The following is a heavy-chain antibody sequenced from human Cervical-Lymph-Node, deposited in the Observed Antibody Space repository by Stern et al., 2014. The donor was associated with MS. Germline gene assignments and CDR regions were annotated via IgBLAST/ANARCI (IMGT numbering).Heavy chain of an antibody. Sequence: QVQLQESGPGLVKPSETLSLTCTVSGDSLSSNHWSWIRQFPGKGLEWIGSVYYSGSTHYNPSLKSRVNLSADMSTQQFSLKLRLVPAADTAVYYCARRVRGMDYWGQGTLVTVSS. CDR2: VYYSGST. J-gene: IGHJ4*02. CDR3: ARRVRGMDY. CDR1: GDSLSSNH. D-gene: IGHD3-10*01. V-gene: IGHV4-59*08.